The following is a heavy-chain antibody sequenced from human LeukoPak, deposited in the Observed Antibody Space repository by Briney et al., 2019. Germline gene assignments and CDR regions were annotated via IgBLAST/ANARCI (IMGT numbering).Heavy chain of an antibody. V-gene: IGHV4-39*01. J-gene: IGHJ4*02. CDR2: IYYNGNT. CDR3: ARARKKDTALDY. Sequence: SETLSLACTVSGGSISSSSYYWGWIRQPPGKGLEWIGKIYYNGNTYYNPSLKSRVTISVDTSKNQFSLKLSSVTAADTAIYYCARARKKDTALDYWGQGTLVTVSS. CDR1: GGSISSSSYY. D-gene: IGHD5-18*01.